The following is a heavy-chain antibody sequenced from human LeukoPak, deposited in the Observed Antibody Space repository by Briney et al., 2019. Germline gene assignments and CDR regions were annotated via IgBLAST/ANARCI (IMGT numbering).Heavy chain of an antibody. V-gene: IGHV3-48*03. D-gene: IGHD3-10*02. CDR1: GFTFSSYA. CDR2: ISSSGSTI. Sequence: HPGGFLRLSCAASGFTFSSYAMSWVRQAPGKGLEWVSYISSSGSTIYHADSVKGRFTISSDNAKNSLYLQMNSLRAEDTAVYYCAELGITMIGGVWGKGTTVTISS. CDR3: AELGITMIGGV. J-gene: IGHJ6*04.